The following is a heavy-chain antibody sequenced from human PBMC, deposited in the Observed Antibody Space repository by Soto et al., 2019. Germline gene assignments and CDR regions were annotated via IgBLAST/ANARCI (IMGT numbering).Heavy chain of an antibody. CDR1: GFTLSSFT. J-gene: IGHJ3*01. D-gene: IGHD6-19*01. V-gene: IGHV3-48*02. CDR3: ARSGSSVCHKYRLESNDAFDD. CDR2: IGSSGITI. Sequence: EVQLVESGGGLVQPGGSLRLSCAASGFTLSSFTMNWVRQAPGKGLEWVSYIGSSGITIYYADSVKGRFTVSRDNARNSLYLQMNSLRYEDTALYYCARSGSSVCHKYRLESNDAFDDWGQGTMVLVSP.